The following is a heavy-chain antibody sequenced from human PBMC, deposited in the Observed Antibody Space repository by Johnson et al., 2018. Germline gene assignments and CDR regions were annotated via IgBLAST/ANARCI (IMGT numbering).Heavy chain of an antibody. CDR1: GFTFDDYA. J-gene: IGHJ6*03. CDR2: ISWNSGSI. V-gene: IGHV3-9*01. Sequence: EVQLVETGGGLVQPGRSLRLSCAASGFTFDDYAMHWVRQAPGKGLEWVSGISWNSGSIGYADSVKGRFTISRDNAKNSLYLQMNRLRAEDTALYYCATGQWLTSTYYNYMEVWDKGTTVNVSS. D-gene: IGHD6-19*01. CDR3: ATGQWLTSTYYNYMEV.